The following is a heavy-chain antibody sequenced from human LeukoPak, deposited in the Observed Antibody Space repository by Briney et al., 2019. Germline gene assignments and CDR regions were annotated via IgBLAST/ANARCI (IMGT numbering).Heavy chain of an antibody. CDR3: VRVGIDYYFDY. V-gene: IGHV3-72*01. Sequence: GGSLRLSCAASGFTSSDHYMDWVRQAPGKGLEWVGRIRNKVNSSTTEYAASVKGRFTISRDDSKNSVFLQMNSLKTEDTAVYYCVRVGIDYYFDYWGRGTLVTVSS. CDR2: IRNKVNSSTT. J-gene: IGHJ4*02. CDR1: GFTSSDHY. D-gene: IGHD3-10*01.